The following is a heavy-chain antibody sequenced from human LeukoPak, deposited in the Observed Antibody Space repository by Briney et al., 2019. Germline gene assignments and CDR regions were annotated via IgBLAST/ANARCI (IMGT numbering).Heavy chain of an antibody. CDR2: INGDGRST. CDR3: ARGGVDY. V-gene: IGHV3-74*01. CDR1: GFTFSTYW. J-gene: IGHJ4*02. Sequence: GGSLRLSCAASGFTFSTYWMHWVRQAPGKGLVWVSRINGDGRSTTYADSVKGRFTISRDNAKNTLYLQMNSLRAEDTAVYYCARGGVDYWGQGTLVTVSS. D-gene: IGHD1-26*01.